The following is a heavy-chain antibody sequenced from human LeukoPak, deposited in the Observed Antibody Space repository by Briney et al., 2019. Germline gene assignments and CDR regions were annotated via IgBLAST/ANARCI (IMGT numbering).Heavy chain of an antibody. Sequence: ASVKVSCKASGYTFTGYYMHWVRQAPGQGLEWMGWINPNSGGTNYAQKFQGRVTMTRDTSIRTAYMELSRLRSDDTAVYYCARKGELLPWSTFDYWGQGTLVTVSS. CDR2: INPNSGGT. D-gene: IGHD1-26*01. CDR1: GYTFTGYY. V-gene: IGHV1-2*02. J-gene: IGHJ4*02. CDR3: ARKGELLPWSTFDY.